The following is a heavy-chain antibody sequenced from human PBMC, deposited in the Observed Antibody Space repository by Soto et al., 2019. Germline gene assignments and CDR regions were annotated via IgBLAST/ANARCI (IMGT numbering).Heavy chain of an antibody. CDR1: GFTFSSYA. Sequence: LRLSCAASGFTFSSYAMSWVRQAPGKGLEWVSAISGSGGSTYYADSVKGRFTISRDNSKNTLYLQMNSLRAEDTAVYYCAKVAGYSSSWYRYAFDIWGQGTMVTVSS. CDR3: AKVAGYSSSWYRYAFDI. CDR2: ISGSGGST. D-gene: IGHD6-13*01. V-gene: IGHV3-23*01. J-gene: IGHJ3*02.